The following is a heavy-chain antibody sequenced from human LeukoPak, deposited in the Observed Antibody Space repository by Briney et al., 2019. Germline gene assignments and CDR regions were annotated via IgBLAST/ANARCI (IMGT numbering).Heavy chain of an antibody. CDR1: GYTFTKYG. J-gene: IGHJ4*02. CDR3: AGGLRTIDY. Sequence: ASVTVSCTASGYTFTKYGISWVRQAPGQGRKWIGWISAYNVNTRYAQTLQGRVTMTTDTSTSTAYMDLRTLRSDDTGVYYGAGGLRTIDYWGQGTLVTVSS. V-gene: IGHV1-18*01. CDR2: ISAYNVNT. D-gene: IGHD5-12*01.